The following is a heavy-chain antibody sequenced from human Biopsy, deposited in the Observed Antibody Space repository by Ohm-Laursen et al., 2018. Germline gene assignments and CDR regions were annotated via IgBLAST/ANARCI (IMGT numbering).Heavy chain of an antibody. J-gene: IGHJ4*02. V-gene: IGHV1-24*01. D-gene: IGHD1-1*01. CDR3: AADINVWNVNY. CDR2: FAPENGRI. CDR1: GYSLTELS. Sequence: EASVKVSCKVSGYSLTELSMHWVRQAPGQGLEWMGGFAPENGRIVYSQKFQGRVTMTEDTSTSTAYMDVWRLRSDDTAVYFCAADINVWNVNYWGQGTQVIVSS.